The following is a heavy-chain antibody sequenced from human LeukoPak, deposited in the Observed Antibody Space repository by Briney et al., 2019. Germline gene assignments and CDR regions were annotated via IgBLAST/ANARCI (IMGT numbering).Heavy chain of an antibody. CDR2: IYSGGST. D-gene: IGHD3-22*01. Sequence: GGSPSLSCAAYEFSVGSNYMSWVRQPPGKGLEWLLLIYSGGSTNYKASVKGRFTISRETSKNTLYLKLNTVIAEDTAVYYCAGGPSGYHNTGGQGTLVTVSS. V-gene: IGHV3-66*01. CDR1: EFSVGSNY. CDR3: AGGPSGYHNT. J-gene: IGHJ4*02.